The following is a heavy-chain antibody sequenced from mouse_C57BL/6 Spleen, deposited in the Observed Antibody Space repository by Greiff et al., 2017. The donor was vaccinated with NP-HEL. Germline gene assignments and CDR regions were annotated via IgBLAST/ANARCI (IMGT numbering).Heavy chain of an antibody. CDR2: INPYNGGT. V-gene: IGHV1-19*01. J-gene: IGHJ2*01. Sequence: VQLQQSGPVLVKPGASVKMSCKASGYTFTDYYMNWVKQSHGKSLEWIGVINPYNGGTSYNQKFKGKATLTVDKSSSTAYMELNSLTSEDSAVYYCASGGYYPDYWGQGTTLTVSS. CDR1: GYTFTDYY. CDR3: ASGGYYPDY.